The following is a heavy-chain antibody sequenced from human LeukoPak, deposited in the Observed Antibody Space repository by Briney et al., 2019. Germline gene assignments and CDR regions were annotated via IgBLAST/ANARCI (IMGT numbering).Heavy chain of an antibody. CDR1: GFTFDGYG. D-gene: IGHD6-19*01. V-gene: IGHV3-20*04. CDR2: INWNGGST. CDR3: AKTYPRIAGGWSFDY. Sequence: GGSLRLSRAASGFTFDGYGMSWVRQAPGKGLEWVSGINWNGGSTGYADSVKGRFTISRDNAKNSLYLQMNSLRAEDTAVYYCAKTYPRIAGGWSFDYWGQGTLVTVSS. J-gene: IGHJ4*02.